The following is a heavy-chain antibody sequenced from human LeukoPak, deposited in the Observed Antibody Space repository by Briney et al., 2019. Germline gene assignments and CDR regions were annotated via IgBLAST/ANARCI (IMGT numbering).Heavy chain of an antibody. D-gene: IGHD5-18*01. CDR1: GFTFSSYS. J-gene: IGHJ4*02. CDR3: ARDLGRDSYGYGFDY. V-gene: IGHV3-21*01. CDR2: ISSSSNYI. Sequence: GGSLRLSCAASGFTFSSYSMNWVRQAPGKGLEWVSSISSSSNYIYYADSVKGRFTISRDNAKNSLYLQMNSLRAEDTAVYYCARDLGRDSYGYGFDYWGQGTLVTVSS.